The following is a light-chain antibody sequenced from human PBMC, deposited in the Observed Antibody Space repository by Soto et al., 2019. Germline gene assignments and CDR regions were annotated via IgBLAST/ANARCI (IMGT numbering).Light chain of an antibody. Sequence: QSVLTQPPSASGTHGQRVTLSCSGSSSNVGSNTVNWYQQLPGTAPKLLIYSNNQRPSGVPDRFSGSKSGTSASLAISGLQSGDEAAYYCAAWDDSLNAYVFATGTKVTV. CDR1: SSNVGSNT. V-gene: IGLV1-44*01. CDR3: AAWDDSLNAYV. J-gene: IGLJ1*01. CDR2: SNN.